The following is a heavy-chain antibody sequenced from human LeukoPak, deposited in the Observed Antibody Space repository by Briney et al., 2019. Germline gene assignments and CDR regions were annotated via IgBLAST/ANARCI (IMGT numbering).Heavy chain of an antibody. CDR2: IYYSGST. J-gene: IGHJ5*02. CDR3: ARQLAGRRRYCSGGSCGWFDP. D-gene: IGHD2-15*01. V-gene: IGHV4-39*01. CDR1: GGSISSSSYY. Sequence: SETLSLTCTVSGGSISSSSYYWGWIRQPPGKGLEWIGSIYYSGSTYYNPSLKSRVTISVDTSKNQFSLKLSSVTAADTAVYYCARQLAGRRRYCSGGSCGWFDPWGQGTLVAVSS.